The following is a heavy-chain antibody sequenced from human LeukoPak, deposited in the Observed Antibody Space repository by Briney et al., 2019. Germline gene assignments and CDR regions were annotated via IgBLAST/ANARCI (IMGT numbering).Heavy chain of an antibody. Sequence: GASVKVSCKASGYTFTTYGVSWVRQAPGQGLEWMGWISAYSGNTNYAQKLQGRLTLTTDTSTSTAYMELRSLRSDDTAVYYCARDDSWTWGGYYFDYWGLGTLVTVSS. CDR1: GYTFTTYG. CDR3: ARDDSWTWGGYYFDY. D-gene: IGHD3-9*01. J-gene: IGHJ4*02. V-gene: IGHV1-18*01. CDR2: ISAYSGNT.